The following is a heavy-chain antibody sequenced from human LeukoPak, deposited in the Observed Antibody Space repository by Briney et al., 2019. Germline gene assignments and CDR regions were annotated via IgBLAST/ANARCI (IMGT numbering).Heavy chain of an antibody. V-gene: IGHV4-61*02. CDR1: GGSISSGSYY. CDR3: ARAQYGSEFDP. D-gene: IGHD3-10*01. J-gene: IGHJ5*02. CDR2: IYTSGST. Sequence: PSETLSLTCTVSGGSISSGSYYWSWIRQPAGKGLEWIGRIYTSGSTNYNPSLKSRVTISVDTTKNQFSLKLSSVTAADTAVYYCARAQYGSEFDPWGQGTLVTVSS.